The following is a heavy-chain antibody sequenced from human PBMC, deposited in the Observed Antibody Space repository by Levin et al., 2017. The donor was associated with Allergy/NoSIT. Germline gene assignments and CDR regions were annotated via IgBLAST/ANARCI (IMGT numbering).Heavy chain of an antibody. CDR3: ARSLEEGSGWFIGWPETAGDYGMDV. CDR1: GFSLSNARMG. Sequence: SGPTLVKPTETLTLTCTVSGFSLSNARMGVSWIRQPPGKALEWLAHIFSNDEKSYSTSLKSRLTISKDTSKSQVVLTMTNMDPVDTATYYCARSLEEGSGWFIGWPETAGDYGMDVWGQGTTVTVSS. V-gene: IGHV2-26*01. D-gene: IGHD6-19*01. J-gene: IGHJ6*02. CDR2: IFSNDEK.